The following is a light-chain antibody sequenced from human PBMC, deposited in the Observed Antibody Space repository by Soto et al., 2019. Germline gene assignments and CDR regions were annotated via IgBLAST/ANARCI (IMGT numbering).Light chain of an antibody. V-gene: IGKV3-20*01. J-gene: IGKJ3*01. CDR3: QQYGSSPL. CDR2: GAS. Sequence: EIVLTQSPGTLSLSPGERATLSCRASRHVGSKNLAWYQQKPGQAPRLLIYGASSRATGVPDRFSGSGSGTDFSLIISRLEPEDFAVYYCQQYGSSPLFGPGTTVDIK. CDR1: RHVGSKN.